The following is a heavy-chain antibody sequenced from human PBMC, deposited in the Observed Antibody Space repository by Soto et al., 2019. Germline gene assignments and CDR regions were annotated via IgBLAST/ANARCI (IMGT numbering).Heavy chain of an antibody. J-gene: IGHJ6*02. CDR3: ARAHGDFQSNYYYGTDV. D-gene: IGHD4-17*01. CDR2: INPNTGAT. Sequence: ASVKVSCKASGYTFTGYYMHWVRQAPGQGLEWMGYINPNTGATNYAQKFRGRVTMTRDTSINTAYMELSRLTSADTAVYYCARAHGDFQSNYYYGTDVWGQGTTVTVS. V-gene: IGHV1-2*02. CDR1: GYTFTGYY.